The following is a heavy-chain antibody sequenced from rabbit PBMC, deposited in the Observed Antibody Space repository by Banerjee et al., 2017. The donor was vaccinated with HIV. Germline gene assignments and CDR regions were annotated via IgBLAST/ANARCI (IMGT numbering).Heavy chain of an antibody. D-gene: IGHD2-1*01. Sequence: QSLEESGGGLVKPGASLTLTCTASEIDFSSSYFMCWVRQAPGKGLEWIECIYLGASSTYYANWAKGRFTISKSSSTTVTLQMTSLTDADTATYFCARGDAGTNVYGDTTFFNLWGPGTLVTVS. CDR3: ARGDAGTNVYGDTTFFNL. J-gene: IGHJ4*01. CDR2: IYLGASST. V-gene: IGHV1S40*01. CDR1: EIDFSSSYF.